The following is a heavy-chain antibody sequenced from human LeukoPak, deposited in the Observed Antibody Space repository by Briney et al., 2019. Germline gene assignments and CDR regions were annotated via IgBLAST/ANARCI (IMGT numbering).Heavy chain of an antibody. J-gene: IGHJ4*02. CDR1: GGSISSGGYY. V-gene: IGHV4-31*03. D-gene: IGHD5-24*01. CDR2: IYYSGNT. Sequence: SETLSLTCTVSGGSISSGGYYWSWIRQHPGKGLEWIGYIYYSGNTYYNPSLKSRVTISVDTSKNQFSLKLSSVTAADTAVYYCARERWLQRMGFDYWGQGTLVTVSS. CDR3: ARERWLQRMGFDY.